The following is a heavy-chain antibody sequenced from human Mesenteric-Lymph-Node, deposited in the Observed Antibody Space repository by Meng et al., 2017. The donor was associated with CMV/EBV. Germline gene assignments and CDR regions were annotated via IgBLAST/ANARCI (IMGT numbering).Heavy chain of an antibody. D-gene: IGHD2-2*01. CDR3: AREDIVVLSASGSDAFDI. CDR2: ISSSGSTI. CDR1: GFTFSSYE. J-gene: IGHJ3*02. Sequence: GESLKISCAASGFTFSSYEMNWVRQAPGKGLEWVSYISSSGSTIYYADSVKGRFTISRDNAKNSLYLQMNSLRAEDTAVYYCAREDIVVLSASGSDAFDIWGQGTMVTVSS. V-gene: IGHV3-48*03.